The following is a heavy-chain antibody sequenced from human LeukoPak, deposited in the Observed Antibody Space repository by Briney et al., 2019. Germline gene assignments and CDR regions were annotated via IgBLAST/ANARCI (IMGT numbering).Heavy chain of an antibody. Sequence: GGSLRLSCAASGFTFSSYAMSWVRQAPGKGLEWVSAISGSGGSTYYADSVKGRFTISRDNSKNTLYLQMNSLRAEDTAVYYCARGDRAASGFDYWGPGTLVTVST. CDR3: ARGDRAASGFDY. CDR1: GFTFSSYA. CDR2: ISGSGGST. V-gene: IGHV3-23*01. D-gene: IGHD2-15*01. J-gene: IGHJ4*02.